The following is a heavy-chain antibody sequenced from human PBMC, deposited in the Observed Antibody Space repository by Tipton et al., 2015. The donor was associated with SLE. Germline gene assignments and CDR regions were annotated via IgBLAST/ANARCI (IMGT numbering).Heavy chain of an antibody. CDR2: TRNKANSYTT. Sequence: SLRLSCAASGFTFSSYAMSWVRQAPGKGLEWVGRTRNKANSYTTEYAASVKGRFTISRDDSKNSLYLQMNSLKTEDTAVYYCASSADSSGPIDYWGQGTLVTVSS. J-gene: IGHJ4*02. V-gene: IGHV3-72*01. D-gene: IGHD3-22*01. CDR3: ASSADSSGPIDY. CDR1: GFTFSSYA.